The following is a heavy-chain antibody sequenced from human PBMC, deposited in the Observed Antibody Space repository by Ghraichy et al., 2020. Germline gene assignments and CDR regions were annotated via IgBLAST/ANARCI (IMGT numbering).Heavy chain of an antibody. J-gene: IGHJ6*02. CDR2: ITSSGRSI. Sequence: GGSLRLSCVGSGFTFSGFGMNWVRQSLGKGLEWVSYITSSGRSIFYADSVKGRFTISRDNAKNSLSLQMNSLRDEDTAVYYCARASTVVRFYYYAGMDVWGQGTTVTVSS. CDR3: ARASTVVRFYYYAGMDV. D-gene: IGHD4-23*01. CDR1: GFTFSGFG. V-gene: IGHV3-48*02.